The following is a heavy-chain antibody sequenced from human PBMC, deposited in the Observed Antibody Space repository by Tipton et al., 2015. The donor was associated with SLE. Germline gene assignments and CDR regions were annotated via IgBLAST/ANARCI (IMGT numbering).Heavy chain of an antibody. Sequence: QLVQSGAEVKKTGSSVKISCKASGYTFTYRYLHWVRQAPGQALEWMGWITVYNGNTDYARPFQDRGTISRDTSLRTAYMELSNLRSEDTAVYYCARIGEWAAGEGPLDYWGQGTLVTVSS. CDR3: ARIGEWAAGEGPLDY. D-gene: IGHD3-10*01. CDR1: GYTFTYRY. V-gene: IGHV1-45*02. CDR2: ITVYNGNT. J-gene: IGHJ4*02.